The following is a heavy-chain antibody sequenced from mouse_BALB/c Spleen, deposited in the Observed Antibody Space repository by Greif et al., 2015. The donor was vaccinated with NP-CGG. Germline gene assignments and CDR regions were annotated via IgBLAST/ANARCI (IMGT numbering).Heavy chain of an antibody. D-gene: IGHD2-4*01. Sequence: DVHLVESGGGLVKPGGSLKLSCAASGFTFSSYTMSWVRQTPEKRLEWVATISSGGSYTYYPDSVKGRFTISRDNAKNTLYLQMSSLKSEDTAMYYCTRDDYDGYAMDYWGQGTSVTVSS. CDR1: GFTFSSYT. CDR3: TRDDYDGYAMDY. J-gene: IGHJ4*01. V-gene: IGHV5-6-4*01. CDR2: ISSGGSYT.